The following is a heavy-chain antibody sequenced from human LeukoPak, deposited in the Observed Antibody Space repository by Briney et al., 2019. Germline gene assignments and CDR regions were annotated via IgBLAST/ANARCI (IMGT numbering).Heavy chain of an antibody. Sequence: GESLKISCKGSGYTFTNYWIGWVRQMPGKGLEFMGIIYPGDSDTRYSPSFQGQVTISVDKSINPAYLQWSSLKASDSAMYYCARAGYSNRWDGVDYWGQGTLVTVSS. CDR2: IYPGDSDT. J-gene: IGHJ4*02. CDR1: GYTFTNYW. CDR3: ARAGYSNRWDGVDY. D-gene: IGHD2/OR15-2a*01. V-gene: IGHV5-51*01.